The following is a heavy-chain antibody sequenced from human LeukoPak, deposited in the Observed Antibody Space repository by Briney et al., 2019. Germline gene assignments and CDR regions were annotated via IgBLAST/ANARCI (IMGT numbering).Heavy chain of an antibody. D-gene: IGHD3-16*01. V-gene: IGHV1-69*13. Sequence: SVKVSCKASGGTFTIYAISWVRQAPGQGLEWMGGIIPIFGTANYAQKFQGRVTITADESTSTAYMELSSLRSEDTAVYYCARQPQKGAHYTDVWGKGTTVTISS. J-gene: IGHJ6*03. CDR2: IIPIFGTA. CDR3: ARQPQKGAHYTDV. CDR1: GGTFTIYA.